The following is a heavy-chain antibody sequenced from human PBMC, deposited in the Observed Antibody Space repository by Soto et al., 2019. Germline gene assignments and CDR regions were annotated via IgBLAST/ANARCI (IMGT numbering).Heavy chain of an antibody. D-gene: IGHD6-13*01. CDR1: GGSFSGYF. Sequence: PSDTLSLTCAVYGGSFSGYFWSWIRQPPGKGLEWIGEINHSGTTNYNPSLKSRVTISVDTSKNQLSLKLSSVTAADTAVYYCARGLAGRSSSWYDYWGQGTLVTVSS. J-gene: IGHJ4*02. V-gene: IGHV4-34*01. CDR3: ARGLAGRSSSWYDY. CDR2: INHSGTT.